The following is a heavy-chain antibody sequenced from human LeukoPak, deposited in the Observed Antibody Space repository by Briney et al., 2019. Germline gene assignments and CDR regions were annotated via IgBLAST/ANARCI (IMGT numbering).Heavy chain of an antibody. Sequence: GGSLRLSCAASGFTFDDYGMSWVRQAPGKGLEWVSGINWNGGSTGYADSVKGRFTISRDNAKNSLYLQMNSLRAEDTALYYCARSSLYSSSLYYYYYYMDVWGEGTTVTVSS. J-gene: IGHJ6*03. CDR3: ARSSLYSSSLYYYYYYMDV. CDR2: INWNGGST. CDR1: GFTFDDYG. D-gene: IGHD6-6*01. V-gene: IGHV3-20*04.